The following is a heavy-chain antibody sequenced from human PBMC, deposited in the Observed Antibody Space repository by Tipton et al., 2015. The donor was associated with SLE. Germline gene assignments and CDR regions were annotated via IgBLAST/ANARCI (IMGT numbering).Heavy chain of an antibody. CDR1: GFTFSTYA. Sequence: SLRPSCAASGFTFSTYAMSWVRQAPGKGLEWVSGISGSGTTIYYADSVNGRFTISRDNAKNTLYLQMNSLRAEDTAVYYCTKDPHSRPVYWGQGTLVTVSS. D-gene: IGHD6-13*01. V-gene: IGHV3-23*01. CDR2: ISGSGTTI. CDR3: TKDPHSRPVY. J-gene: IGHJ4*02.